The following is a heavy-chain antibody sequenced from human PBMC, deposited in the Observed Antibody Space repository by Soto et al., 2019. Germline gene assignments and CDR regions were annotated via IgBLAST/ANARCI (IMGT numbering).Heavy chain of an antibody. CDR1: GFTFGDYA. J-gene: IGHJ4*02. CDR3: TRDYSSGWPGY. CDR2: IRSKAYGGTT. D-gene: IGHD6-19*01. Sequence: GGSLRLSCTASGFTFGDYAMSWFRQAPGKGLEWVGLIRSKAYGGTTEYAASVKGRFTISRDDSKSIAYLQMNSLKTEDTAVYYCTRDYSSGWPGYWGQGTLVTVSS. V-gene: IGHV3-49*03.